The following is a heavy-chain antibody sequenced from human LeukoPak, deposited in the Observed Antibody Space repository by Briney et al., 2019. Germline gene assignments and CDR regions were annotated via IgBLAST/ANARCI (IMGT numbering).Heavy chain of an antibody. CDR1: GFTFSSYA. D-gene: IGHD6-13*01. CDR3: AKASWVSTADAVL. Sequence: GGSLRLSCVASGFTFSSYAMSWVREVPARGLEWVSSLRGNGDTFYADSVKGRFILSRDESRNTVYLQLNKLRVEDTAVYYCAKASWVSTADAVLWGQGTAVTVSS. CDR2: LRGNGDT. V-gene: IGHV3-23*01. J-gene: IGHJ4*02.